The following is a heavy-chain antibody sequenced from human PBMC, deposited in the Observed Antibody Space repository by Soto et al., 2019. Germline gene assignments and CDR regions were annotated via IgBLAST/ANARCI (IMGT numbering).Heavy chain of an antibody. CDR1: GGTFSSYA. J-gene: IGHJ3*02. Sequence: QVQLVQSGAEVKKPGSSVKVSCKASGGTFSSYAISWVRQAPGQGLEWMGGIIPIFGTANYAQKFQGRVTITADESTSTAYMELSSLRSEDTAVYYCARMDTAMSTFGPTSAFDIWGQGTMVTVSS. CDR3: ARMDTAMSTFGPTSAFDI. V-gene: IGHV1-69*01. CDR2: IIPIFGTA. D-gene: IGHD5-18*01.